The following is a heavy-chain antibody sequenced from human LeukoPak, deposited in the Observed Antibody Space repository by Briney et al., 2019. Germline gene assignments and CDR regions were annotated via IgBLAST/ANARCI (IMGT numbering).Heavy chain of an antibody. CDR1: GFTFSDYY. CDR3: ARARIAAAGTYYFDF. D-gene: IGHD6-13*01. Sequence: GGSLRLSCAASGFTFSDYYMSWIRQAPGKGLEWVSYISSSSSYTDYADSVKGRFTISRDNAKNSLYLQMNSLRAEDTAVYYCARARIAAAGTYYFDFWGQGTLVTVSS. CDR2: ISSSSSYT. J-gene: IGHJ4*02. V-gene: IGHV3-11*05.